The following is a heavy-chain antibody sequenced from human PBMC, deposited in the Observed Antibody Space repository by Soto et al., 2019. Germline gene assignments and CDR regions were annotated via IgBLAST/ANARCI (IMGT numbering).Heavy chain of an antibody. CDR2: ISVYSGKT. Sequence: ASVKVSCKASGYTFTSYGISWVRQAPGQGLEWMGWISVYSGKTNYAQKLQGRVTMTTDTSTSTVYMELRSLRSEDTAVYYCARDLAQLSKVVDAFDIWGQGTMVTVS. CDR3: ARDLAQLSKVVDAFDI. D-gene: IGHD6-13*01. J-gene: IGHJ3*02. CDR1: GYTFTSYG. V-gene: IGHV1-18*01.